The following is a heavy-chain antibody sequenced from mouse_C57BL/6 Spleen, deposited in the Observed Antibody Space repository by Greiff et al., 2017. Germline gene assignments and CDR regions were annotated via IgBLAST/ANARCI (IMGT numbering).Heavy chain of an antibody. Sequence: QVQLQQPGAELVKPGASVKLSCKASGYTFTSYWMHWVKQRPGRGLEWIGRIDPTSGGTKYNEKFKSKAPLTVDKPSSTAYMQLSSLTSEDSAVYYCARWDSSGYGAMDYWGQGTSVTVSS. CDR3: ARWDSSGYGAMDY. CDR1: GYTFTSYW. D-gene: IGHD3-2*02. J-gene: IGHJ4*01. V-gene: IGHV1-72*01. CDR2: IDPTSGGT.